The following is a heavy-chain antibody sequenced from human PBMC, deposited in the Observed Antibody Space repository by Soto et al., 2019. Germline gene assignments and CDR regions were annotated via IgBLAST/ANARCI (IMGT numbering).Heavy chain of an antibody. V-gene: IGHV4-34*01. CDR2: MNHSGST. CDR3: ARGSSIGARFPYYFDY. CDR1: GGTFSGYY. D-gene: IGHD6-6*01. J-gene: IGHJ4*02. Sequence: SETLSLTCAVYGGTFSGYYWNWIRQPQGKGPEWIGEMNHSGSTNYNPSLTSRVTISVDTSKNQFSLKLSSVTAADTAVYYCARGSSIGARFPYYFDYWGQGTMVTVYS.